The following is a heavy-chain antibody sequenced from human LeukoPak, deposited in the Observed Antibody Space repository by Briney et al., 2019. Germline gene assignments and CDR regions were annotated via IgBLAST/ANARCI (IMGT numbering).Heavy chain of an antibody. CDR1: GGSFSGYY. J-gene: IGHJ3*02. V-gene: IGHV4-34*01. D-gene: IGHD5-12*01. Sequence: SETLSLTCAVYGGSFSGYYWSWIRQPPGKGLEWIGEINHSGSTNYNPSLRSRVTISVDTSRNQFSLKLSSVTAADTAVYYCARGYEYRDAFDIWGQGTMVTVSS. CDR3: ARGYEYRDAFDI. CDR2: INHSGST.